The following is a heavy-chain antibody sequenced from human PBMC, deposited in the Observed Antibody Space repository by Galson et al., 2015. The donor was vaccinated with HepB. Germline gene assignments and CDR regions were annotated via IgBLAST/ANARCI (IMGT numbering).Heavy chain of an antibody. Sequence: TLSLTCTVSGASISSGGYYWSWIRQHPGKGLEWIGYIYYSGSTYYNPSLKSRVTMSVDTSKNHFSLKLTSLTAADTAVYYCAIPTGNSGHYRGIAFHIWGQGTMVTVSS. J-gene: IGHJ3*02. V-gene: IGHV4-31*03. CDR2: IYYSGST. CDR1: GASISSGGYY. CDR3: AIPTGNSGHYRGIAFHI. D-gene: IGHD5-12*01.